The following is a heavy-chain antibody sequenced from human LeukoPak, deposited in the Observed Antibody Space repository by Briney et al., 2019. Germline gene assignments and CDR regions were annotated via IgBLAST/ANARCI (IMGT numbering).Heavy chain of an antibody. CDR1: GGSFSGYY. CDR2: INHSGST. V-gene: IGHV4-34*01. D-gene: IGHD3-10*01. Sequence: TSETLSLTCAVYGGSFSGYYWSWIRQPPGKGLEWIGEINHSGSTNYNPSLKSRVTISVDTSKNQFSLKLSSVTAADTAIHYCARGGYYGSGNDFRFDPWGQGTLVTVSS. J-gene: IGHJ5*02. CDR3: ARGGYYGSGNDFRFDP.